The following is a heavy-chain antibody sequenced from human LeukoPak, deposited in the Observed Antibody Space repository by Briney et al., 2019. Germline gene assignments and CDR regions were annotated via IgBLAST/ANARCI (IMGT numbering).Heavy chain of an antibody. CDR3: AREEVVLRYFDWLSRGYGMDV. D-gene: IGHD3-9*01. J-gene: IGHJ6*04. CDR1: GFTFSSYE. CDR2: ISSSGSTI. V-gene: IGHV3-48*03. Sequence: PGGSLRLSCAASGFTFSSYEMNWVRQAPGKGLEWVSYISSSGSTIYYADSVKGRFTISRDNAKNSLYLQMNSLRAEDTAVYYCAREEVVLRYFDWLSRGYGMDVWGKGTTVTVSS.